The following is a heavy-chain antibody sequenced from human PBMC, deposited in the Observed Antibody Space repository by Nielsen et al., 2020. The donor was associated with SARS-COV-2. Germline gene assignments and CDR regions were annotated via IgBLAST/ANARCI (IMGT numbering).Heavy chain of an antibody. D-gene: IGHD4-17*01. CDR3: DAIAVTTHAFDI. CDR1: GAPFSSGAYN. CDR2: IYYSGST. V-gene: IGHV4-31*03. J-gene: IGHJ3*02. Sequence: TLTLPCPVSGAPFSSGAYNWSWIRQDTGKGLEWIGYIYYSGSTYYNPSLKSRVTISVDTSKNQFSLKLSSVTAADTAVYYCDAIAVTTHAFDIWGQGTMVTVSS.